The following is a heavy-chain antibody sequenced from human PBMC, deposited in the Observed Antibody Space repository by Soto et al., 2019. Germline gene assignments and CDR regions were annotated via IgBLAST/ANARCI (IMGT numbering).Heavy chain of an antibody. CDR3: ARAPPGPSPRCDV. V-gene: IGHV4-30-2*01. J-gene: IGHJ6*02. Sequence: TGSIPCAVSGGSRSREGQSWSWSRQPPGKGLGGLGFIYSTGSTYYNPSLKSRVTLSVDRSKNQFSLNLTSVTAADTAMYFCARAPPGPSPRCDVWGQGTTVTVSS. CDR2: IYSTGST. D-gene: IGHD3-10*01. CDR1: GGSRSREGQS.